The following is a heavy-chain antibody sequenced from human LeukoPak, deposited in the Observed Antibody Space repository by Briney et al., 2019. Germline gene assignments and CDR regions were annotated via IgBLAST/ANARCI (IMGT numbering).Heavy chain of an antibody. CDR3: ARGRRDYYYGMDV. V-gene: IGHV6-1*01. CDR1: GDSVSSNSAA. J-gene: IGHJ6*02. Sequence: SQTLSLTCAISGDSVSSNSAAWNWIRQSPSRGLEWLGRTYYRSKWNNEYAVSVKSRITINSDTSKNQFSLQVNSETPEDMAVYYCARGRRDYYYGMDVWGQGTTVTVSS. CDR2: TYYRSKWNN.